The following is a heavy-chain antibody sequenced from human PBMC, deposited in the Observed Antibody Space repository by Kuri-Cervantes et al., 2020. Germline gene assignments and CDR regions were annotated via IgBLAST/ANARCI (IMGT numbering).Heavy chain of an antibody. CDR2: INPNSGGT. D-gene: IGHD5-12*01. CDR3: AGGYPPWDY. J-gene: IGHJ4*02. V-gene: IGHV1-2*02. CDR1: GYTFTSYD. Sequence: ASVKVSCKASGYTFTSYDINWVRQAPGQGLEWMGWINPNSGGTNYAQKFRGRVTMTRDTSISTAYMELSRLRSDDTAVYYCAGGYPPWDYWGQGTLVTVSS.